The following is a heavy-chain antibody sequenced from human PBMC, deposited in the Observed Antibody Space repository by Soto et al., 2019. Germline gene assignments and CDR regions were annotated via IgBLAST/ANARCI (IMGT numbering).Heavy chain of an antibody. CDR2: IKQDGSEK. V-gene: IGHV3-7*01. Sequence: HPGGSLRISCAASGFTFSSYWMSWVRQAPGKGLEWVANIKQDGSEKYYVDSVKGRFTISRDNAKNSLYLQMNSLRAEDTAVYYCARFGLMKVSVPYYFDYWGQGTLVTVSS. D-gene: IGHD3-16*01. CDR1: GFTFSSYW. J-gene: IGHJ4*02. CDR3: ARFGLMKVSVPYYFDY.